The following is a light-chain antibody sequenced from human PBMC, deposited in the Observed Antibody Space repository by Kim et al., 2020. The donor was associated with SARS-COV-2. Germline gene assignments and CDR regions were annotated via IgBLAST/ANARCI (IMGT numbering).Light chain of an antibody. CDR3: ATWDLSLNGWV. CDR2: STD. V-gene: IGLV1-44*01. Sequence: GQRVTISCSGSSLNIALGTVSWYQQVPGTAPKLVIYSTDVRSLGVPHRFSGSKSGTSASLAISGLQSEDEADYYCATWDLSLNGWVFGGGTQLTVL. J-gene: IGLJ3*02. CDR1: SLNIALGT.